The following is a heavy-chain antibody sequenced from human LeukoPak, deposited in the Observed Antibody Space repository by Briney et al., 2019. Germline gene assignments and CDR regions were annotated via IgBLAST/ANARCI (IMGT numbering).Heavy chain of an antibody. J-gene: IGHJ5*02. V-gene: IGHV1-46*01. CDR3: ARDFSGEWEQVTGWWLDP. Sequence: WASVKVSCKASGYTFGTHWMHWVRQAPGQGLEWMGIINPSGDFRSYAQKFKGRVTVTRDMSTRTVYMELSDLRPDDTAVYYCARDFSGEWEQVTGWWLDPWGQGTLVTVSS. CDR2: INPSGDFR. CDR1: GYTFGTHW. D-gene: IGHD3-16*01.